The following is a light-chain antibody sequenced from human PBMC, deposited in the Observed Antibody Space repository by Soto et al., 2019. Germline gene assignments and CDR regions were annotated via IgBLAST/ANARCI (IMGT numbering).Light chain of an antibody. CDR2: EVN. Sequence: QSALTQPASVSGSPGQSIAISCTGSSSDVGSYNLVSWYQHHPGKAPKLMIYEVNKRPSGVSDHFSGSKSGNTASLTISGLQAEDEGDYYCCSYTGASTDVFGTGTKVTVL. J-gene: IGLJ1*01. V-gene: IGLV2-23*02. CDR1: SSDVGSYNL. CDR3: CSYTGASTDV.